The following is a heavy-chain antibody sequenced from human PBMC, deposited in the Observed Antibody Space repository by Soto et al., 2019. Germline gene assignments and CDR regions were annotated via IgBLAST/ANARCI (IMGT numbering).Heavy chain of an antibody. CDR3: ARGLISIPAAIPRVEYFDY. CDR2: INHSGST. Sequence: QVQLQQWGAGLLKPSETLSLTCAVYGGSFSGYYWSWIRQLPGKGMEWIGEINHSGSTNYKPSLKSRVTISVDKSKNQFSLKLSSVTAADTAVYYCARGLISIPAAIPRVEYFDYWGQGTLVTVSS. V-gene: IGHV4-34*01. CDR1: GGSFSGYY. D-gene: IGHD2-2*01. J-gene: IGHJ4*02.